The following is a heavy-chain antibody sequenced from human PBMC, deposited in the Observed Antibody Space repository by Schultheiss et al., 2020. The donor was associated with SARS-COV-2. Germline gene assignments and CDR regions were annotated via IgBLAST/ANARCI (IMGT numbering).Heavy chain of an antibody. D-gene: IGHD5-18*01. V-gene: IGHV4-34*01. CDR1: GESFNGFS. J-gene: IGHJ4*02. Sequence: SETLSLTCAVYGESFNGFSWTWIRQSPGKGLEWIGQVSHSGATHYSPSLKRRLTISVDTSKNQFSLKLSSVTAADTAVYYCARDGYSYGTFGYWGQGTLATVSS. CDR3: ARDGYSYGTFGY. CDR2: VSHSGAT.